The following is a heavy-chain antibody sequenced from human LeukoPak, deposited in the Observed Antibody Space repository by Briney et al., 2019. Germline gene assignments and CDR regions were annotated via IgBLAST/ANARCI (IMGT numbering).Heavy chain of an antibody. Sequence: GGSLRLSCAASGFTFSSYAMSWVRQAPGKGLEWVSAISGSGGSTNYADSVKGRFTISRDNSKNTLYLQMNSLRAEDTAVYYCAKSQAIVRGVIGYWGQGTLVTVSS. V-gene: IGHV3-23*01. D-gene: IGHD3-10*01. CDR3: AKSQAIVRGVIGY. CDR2: ISGSGGST. J-gene: IGHJ4*02. CDR1: GFTFSSYA.